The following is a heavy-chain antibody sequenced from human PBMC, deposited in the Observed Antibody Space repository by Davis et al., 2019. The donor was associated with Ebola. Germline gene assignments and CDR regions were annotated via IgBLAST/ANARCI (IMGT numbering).Heavy chain of an antibody. CDR2: IYYSGRT. CDR1: GGSFSGYY. J-gene: IGHJ4*02. V-gene: IGHV4-59*01. CDR3: ARQYSSSSSTDY. D-gene: IGHD6-6*01. Sequence: SETLSLTCAVYGGSFSGYYWSWIRQPPGKGLEWIGYIYYSGRTTYNPSLKSRVTISIDTSKNQFSLKLSSVTAADTAVYYCARQYSSSSSTDYWGQGTLVTVSS.